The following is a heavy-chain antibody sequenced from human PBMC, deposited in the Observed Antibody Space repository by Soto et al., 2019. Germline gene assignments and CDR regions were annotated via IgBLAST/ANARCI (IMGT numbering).Heavy chain of an antibody. CDR1: GSSFSGYH. D-gene: IGHD2-21*01. J-gene: IGHJ6*03. CDR2: INDSGNI. V-gene: IGHV4-34*01. CDR3: ACGEIFWFEAYSRRGGHCCYIDL. Sequence: QVQLQQWGAGLLKPSETLSLTCAVYGSSFSGYHWPWMRQTPGQGLEWIGEINDSGNINYNPSLRRRLAMSLHLPMKQTTVKLRSVAAVDSAGYYCACGEIFWFEAYSRRGGHCCYIDLCGGGTTV.